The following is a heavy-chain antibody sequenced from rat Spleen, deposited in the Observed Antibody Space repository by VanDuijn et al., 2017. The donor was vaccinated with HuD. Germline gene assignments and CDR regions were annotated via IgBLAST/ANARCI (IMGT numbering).Heavy chain of an antibody. J-gene: IGHJ2*01. CDR3: ARFPMYNTSYYYALY. Sequence: EVQLQESGPGLVKPSQSLSLTCSVTGYSITSNYWGWIRKFPGNKLEWMGYINSAGSTNYTPSPKSRISITRETSKNQFCLQVNSVPSEATAPYDCARFPMYNTSYYYALYRRQGVIVTVTS. CDR1: GYSITSNY. D-gene: IGHD1-6*01. CDR2: INSAGST. V-gene: IGHV3-3*01.